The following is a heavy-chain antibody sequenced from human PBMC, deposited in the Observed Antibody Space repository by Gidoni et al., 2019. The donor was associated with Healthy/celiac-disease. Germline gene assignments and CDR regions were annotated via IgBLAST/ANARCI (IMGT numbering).Heavy chain of an antibody. CDR3: VKSFPFDWLDWGSSYFDY. CDR2: ISSNGGST. V-gene: IGHV3-64D*06. D-gene: IGHD3-9*01. Sequence: EVQLVESGGGLVQPGGSLRLSCSASGFTFSSYAMHWVRQAPGKGLEYVSAISSNGGSTYYADSVKGRFTISRDNSKNTLYLQMSSLRAEDTAVYYCVKSFPFDWLDWGSSYFDYWGQGTLVTVSS. CDR1: GFTFSSYA. J-gene: IGHJ4*02.